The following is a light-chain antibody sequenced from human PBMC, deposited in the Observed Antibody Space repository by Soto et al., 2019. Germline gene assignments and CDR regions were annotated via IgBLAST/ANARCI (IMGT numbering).Light chain of an antibody. Sequence: DIXMTQSPSSLSASVGDXVTITXXASQXXXSYLNWYQQKPGKAPNLLIYAASTLQSGVPSRFSGSGSGTDFTLTIRSLQPEDFATYYCQQSYTTPLTFGGGTKVEIK. J-gene: IGKJ4*01. V-gene: IGKV1-39*01. CDR1: QXXXSY. CDR2: AAS. CDR3: QQSYTTPLT.